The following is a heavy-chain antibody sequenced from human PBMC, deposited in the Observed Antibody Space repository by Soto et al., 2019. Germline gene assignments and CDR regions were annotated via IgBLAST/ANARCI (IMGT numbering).Heavy chain of an antibody. CDR1: GGTFSSYA. J-gene: IGHJ4*02. Sequence: QVQLVQSGAEVKKPGSSVKVSCKASGGTFSSYAISWVRQAPGQGLEWMGGLIPILGTANYAQKVQGRVTITADEATSTAYMELSSLRSEDTAVYYCARARSEYSSSSMSQNWGQGTLVTVSS. D-gene: IGHD6-6*01. V-gene: IGHV1-69*01. CDR3: ARARSEYSSSSMSQN. CDR2: LIPILGTA.